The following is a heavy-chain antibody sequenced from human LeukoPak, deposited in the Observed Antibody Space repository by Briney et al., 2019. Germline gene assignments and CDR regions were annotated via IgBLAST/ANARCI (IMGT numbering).Heavy chain of an antibody. J-gene: IGHJ4*02. CDR3: ARQSVQVATIFDF. CDR1: GGSFSGYY. D-gene: IGHD5-24*01. CDR2: INHSGST. Sequence: SETLSLTCAVYGGSFSGYYWSWLRQPPGKGLEWIGEINHSGSTNYNPSLKSRVTISVDTSNNQFSLKLSSVTAADTAVYYCARQSVQVATIFDFWGQGTLVTVSS. V-gene: IGHV4-34*01.